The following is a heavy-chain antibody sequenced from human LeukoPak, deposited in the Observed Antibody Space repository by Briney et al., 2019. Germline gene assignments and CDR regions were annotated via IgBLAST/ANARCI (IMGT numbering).Heavy chain of an antibody. Sequence: GGSLRLSCAASGFTFSSYSMNWVRQAPGKGLEWVSFIYSAGSGGATYYADPVKGRFTISRDSSKNTLHLQMNSLRPDDTAVYYCARDASPIPGSSAFYFRFDYWGQGTLVSVSS. J-gene: IGHJ4*02. CDR2: IYSAGSGGAT. CDR3: ARDASPIPGSSAFYFRFDY. V-gene: IGHV3-NL1*01. D-gene: IGHD3-22*01. CDR1: GFTFSSYS.